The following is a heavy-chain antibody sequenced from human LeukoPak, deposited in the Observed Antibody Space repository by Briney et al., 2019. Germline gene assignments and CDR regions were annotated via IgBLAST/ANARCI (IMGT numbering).Heavy chain of an antibody. CDR3: AKLTYDFWSGPFDY. J-gene: IGHJ4*02. CDR1: GFTFGSYA. CDR2: ISVGGDIT. D-gene: IGHD3-3*01. Sequence: PGGSLRLSCAASGFTFGSYAMTWVRQAPGKGLEWVSAISVGGDITSYADSVKGRFTISRDNSKNTLSLQMNSLRAEDTAVYYCAKLTYDFWSGPFDYWGQGTLVTVSS. V-gene: IGHV3-23*01.